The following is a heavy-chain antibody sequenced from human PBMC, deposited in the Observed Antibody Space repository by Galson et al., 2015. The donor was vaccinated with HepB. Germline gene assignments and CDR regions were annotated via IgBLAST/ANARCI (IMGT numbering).Heavy chain of an antibody. CDR3: ASRGFYGSLDN. CDR1: GFTFSETY. D-gene: IGHD6-25*01. CDR2: ITSSGGLS. J-gene: IGHJ4*02. Sequence: SLRLSCAASGFTFSETYMTWIRQAPGKGLEWISYITSSGGLSYYADSMEGRFTISRDNAKNSVYLQINSLRAEDTAVYYCASRGFYGSLDNWGQGTLVTGSS. V-gene: IGHV3-11*01.